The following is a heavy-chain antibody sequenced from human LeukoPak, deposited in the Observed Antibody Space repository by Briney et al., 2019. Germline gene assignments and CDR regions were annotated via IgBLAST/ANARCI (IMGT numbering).Heavy chain of an antibody. CDR2: ISSSSNYI. D-gene: IGHD2-15*01. J-gene: IGHJ5*01. Sequence: PGGSLRLSCVASGFTFCSFYSMNWVRPAPGKGLEWVSSISSSSNYISYADSVKGRFTISRDNAKKSLYLQMDSLRAEDSAVYYCARDVGYCSGGSCYRWFASWGQGTLVTVSS. CDR1: GFTFCSFYS. V-gene: IGHV3-21*01. CDR3: ARDVGYCSGGSCYRWFAS.